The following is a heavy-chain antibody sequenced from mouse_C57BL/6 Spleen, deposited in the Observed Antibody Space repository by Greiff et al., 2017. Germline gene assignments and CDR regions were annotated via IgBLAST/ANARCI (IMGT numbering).Heavy chain of an antibody. CDR1: GYTFTSYW. Sequence: QVQLQQPGAELVKPGASVKLSCKASGYTFTSYWMNWVKQRPGQGLEWIGMIHPTSGSTNYNEKFKSKATLTVDKSSSTAYMQLSSLTSEASAVYYCARPYYYFVPWQWYWGQGTLVTVSA. V-gene: IGHV1-64*01. D-gene: IGHD2-4*01. J-gene: IGHJ3*01. CDR2: IHPTSGST. CDR3: ARPYYYFVPWQWY.